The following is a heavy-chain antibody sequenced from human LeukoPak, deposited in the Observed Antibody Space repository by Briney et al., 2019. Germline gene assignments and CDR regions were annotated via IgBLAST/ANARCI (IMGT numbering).Heavy chain of an antibody. Sequence: QSGGSLRLSCAASGFTFSNYAMSWVRQAPGKGLEWLSTISGSGGSTYYADSVKGRFTISRDNSKNTVYLQMKSLRVEATAVYYCAKGLSAAGDYYFDYWGQGALVTVSS. CDR3: AKGLSAAGDYYFDY. D-gene: IGHD2-21*02. CDR1: GFTFSNYA. J-gene: IGHJ4*02. V-gene: IGHV3-23*01. CDR2: ISGSGGST.